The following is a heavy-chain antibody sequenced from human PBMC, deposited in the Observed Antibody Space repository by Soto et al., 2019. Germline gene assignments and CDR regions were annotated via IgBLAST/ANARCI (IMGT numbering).Heavy chain of an antibody. CDR3: ARGVGSGSYYNQYNWFDP. D-gene: IGHD3-10*01. J-gene: IGHJ5*02. V-gene: IGHV1-18*01. CDR1: GYSFSSRS. Sequence: ASLEASWKASGYSFSSRSLNWARQAPGQGLEWMGWISAYNGNTKYAQKLEGRVTMTTDTSTSTAYMELRSLRSDDTAVYYCARGVGSGSYYNQYNWFDPWGQGTLVTVSS. CDR2: ISAYNGNT.